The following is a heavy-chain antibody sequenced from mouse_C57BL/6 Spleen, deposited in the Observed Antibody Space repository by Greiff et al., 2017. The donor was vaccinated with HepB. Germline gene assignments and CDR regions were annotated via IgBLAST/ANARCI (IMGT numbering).Heavy chain of an antibody. V-gene: IGHV1-15*01. Sequence: VQLQESGAELVRPGASVTLSCKASGYTFTDYEMHWVKQTPVHGLEWIGAIDPETGGTAYNQKFKGKAILTADKSSSTAYMELRSLTSEDSAVYYCTRSNYDHWYFDVWGTGTTVTVSS. CDR3: TRSNYDHWYFDV. CDR1: GYTFTDYE. J-gene: IGHJ1*03. CDR2: IDPETGGT. D-gene: IGHD2-4*01.